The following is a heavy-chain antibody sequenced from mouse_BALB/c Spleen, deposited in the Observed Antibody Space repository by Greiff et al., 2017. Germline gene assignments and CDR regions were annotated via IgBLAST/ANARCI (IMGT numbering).Heavy chain of an antibody. CDR3: ARSLRRDAMDY. CDR1: GFTFSSFG. J-gene: IGHJ4*01. V-gene: IGHV5-17*02. D-gene: IGHD1-1*01. CDR2: ISSGSSTI. Sequence: EVILVESGGGLVQPGGSRKLSCAASGFTFSSFGMHWVRQAPEKGLEWVAYISSGSSTIYYADTVKGRFTISRDNPKNTLFLQMTSLRSEDTAMYYCARSLRRDAMDYWGQGTSVTVSS.